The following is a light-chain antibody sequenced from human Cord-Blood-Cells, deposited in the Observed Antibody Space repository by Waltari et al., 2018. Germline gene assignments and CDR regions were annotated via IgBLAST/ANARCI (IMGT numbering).Light chain of an antibody. CDR3: QAWDSSSGPWV. V-gene: IGLV3-1*01. Sequence: SYELTQPPSVSVSPGQTASITCSGDKLGDKYACWYQQKPGQSPGLVIYQDSKRPSGIPERFSGSNSGNTATLTISGTQAMDEADYYCQAWDSSSGPWVFGGGTKLTVL. CDR1: KLGDKY. J-gene: IGLJ3*02. CDR2: QDS.